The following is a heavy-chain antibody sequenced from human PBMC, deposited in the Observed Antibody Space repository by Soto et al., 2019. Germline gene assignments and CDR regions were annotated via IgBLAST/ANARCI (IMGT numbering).Heavy chain of an antibody. V-gene: IGHV4-39*01. J-gene: IGHJ4*02. Sequence: SETLSLTCTVSGGAIRSSNYYWAWVRQPPGKGLEWIANIYYSGDTYFHPSLRSRLTVSVDTSKNQFSLKLSSLTAADTAMYYCASLQVPGNFDYWGQGTLVTVSS. CDR3: ASLQVPGNFDY. CDR1: GGAIRSSNYY. D-gene: IGHD6-13*01. CDR2: IYYSGDT.